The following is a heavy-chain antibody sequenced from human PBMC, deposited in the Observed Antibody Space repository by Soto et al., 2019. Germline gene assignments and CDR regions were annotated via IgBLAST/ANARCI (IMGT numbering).Heavy chain of an antibody. V-gene: IGHV3-23*01. CDR1: GFTFSSYA. Sequence: GGSLRLSCAASGFTFSSYAMSWVRQAPGKGLEWVSAISGSGGSTYYADSVKGRFTISRDNSKNTLYLQMNSLRAEDTAVYYCAKNLWSISWYGPYYYYGMDVWGQGTTVTVSS. CDR2: ISGSGGST. J-gene: IGHJ6*02. CDR3: AKNLWSISWYGPYYYYGMDV. D-gene: IGHD6-13*01.